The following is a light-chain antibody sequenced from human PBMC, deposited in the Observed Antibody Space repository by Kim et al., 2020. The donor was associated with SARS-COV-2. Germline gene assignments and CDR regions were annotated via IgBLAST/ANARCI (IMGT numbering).Light chain of an antibody. CDR2: QDQ. V-gene: IGLV3-1*01. Sequence: VFQGQKATLSCSGDKLGNKYVSWYQQKPGQSPLLLIYQDQKRPSQIPARFSGSNSGNTATLTITGTQAIDEGDYYCQTWASDSAIFGTGTKVTVL. J-gene: IGLJ1*01. CDR3: QTWASDSAI. CDR1: KLGNKY.